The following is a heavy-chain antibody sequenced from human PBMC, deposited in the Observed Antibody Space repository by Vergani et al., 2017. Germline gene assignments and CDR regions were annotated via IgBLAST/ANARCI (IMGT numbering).Heavy chain of an antibody. CDR3: AKESGYDILTGYDDAFDI. CDR2: ISYDGTQK. D-gene: IGHD3-9*01. J-gene: IGHJ3*02. Sequence: QVHLVESGGGVVKPGRSLRLSCVVSGFTSSYYGMHWVRQAPGQGLEWVAVISYDGTQKYYADSVKGRFTISRDNSKNSLYLQMNSLRTEDTALYYCAKESGYDILTGYDDAFDIWGQGTMVTVSS. V-gene: IGHV3-30*18. CDR1: GFTSSYYG.